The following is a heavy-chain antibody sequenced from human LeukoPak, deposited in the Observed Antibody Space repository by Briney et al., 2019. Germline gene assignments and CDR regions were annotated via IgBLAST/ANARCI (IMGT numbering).Heavy chain of an antibody. CDR2: MNPNRGNT. D-gene: IGHD3-22*01. CDR3: ARGSAYYYDSSGYYYYYGMDV. Sequence: ASVKVSCKASGYTFTSYDINWVRQATGQGLEWMGWMNPNRGNTGYAQKVQGRVTMTRNTSISTAYMELSSLRSEDTAVYYCARGSAYYYDSSGYYYYYGMDVWGQGTTVTVSS. J-gene: IGHJ6*02. V-gene: IGHV1-8*01. CDR1: GYTFTSYD.